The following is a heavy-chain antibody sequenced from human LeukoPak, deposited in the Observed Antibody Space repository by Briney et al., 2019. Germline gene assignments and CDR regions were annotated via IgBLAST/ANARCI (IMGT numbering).Heavy chain of an antibody. CDR3: ARDSRRWGASTGYFDY. J-gene: IGHJ4*02. D-gene: IGHD3-16*01. V-gene: IGHV4-30-2*01. CDR2: IYHSGST. CDR1: GGSISSGGYS. Sequence: SQTLSLTCAVSGGSISSGGYSWSWIRQPPGQGLEWIGYIYHSGSTYYNPSLKSRVTISVDRSKNQFSLKLSSVTAADTAVYSCARDSRRWGASTGYFDYWGQGTLVTVSS.